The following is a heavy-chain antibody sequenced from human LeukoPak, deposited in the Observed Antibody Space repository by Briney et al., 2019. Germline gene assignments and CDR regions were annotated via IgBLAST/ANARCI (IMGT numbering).Heavy chain of an antibody. Sequence: PGGSLRLSCAASGFTFSGSALHWVRQASGKGLEWVGRIRSTANGYATAYAASVKGRFTISNSKNTAYLQMDSLKTEDTAVYYCARRAGAYSHPYDYWGQGTLVTVSS. CDR1: GFTFSGSA. CDR3: ARRAGAYSHPYDY. V-gene: IGHV3-73*01. J-gene: IGHJ4*02. D-gene: IGHD4/OR15-4a*01. CDR2: IRSTANGYAT.